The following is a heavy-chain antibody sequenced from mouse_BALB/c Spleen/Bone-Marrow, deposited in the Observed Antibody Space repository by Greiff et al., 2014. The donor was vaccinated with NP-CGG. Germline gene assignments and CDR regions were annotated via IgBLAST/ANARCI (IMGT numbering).Heavy chain of an antibody. J-gene: IGHJ1*01. CDR2: ISSGSSTI. V-gene: IGHV5-17*02. Sequence: EVQGVESGGGLVQPGGSRKLSCAASGFTFSSFGMHWVRQALEKGLEWVAYISSGSSTIYYADTVKDRFTISRDNPKNTLFLQMTSLRSEDTAMYYCARYYGNYSGYFDVWGAGTTVTVSS. CDR1: GFTFSSFG. D-gene: IGHD2-1*01. CDR3: ARYYGNYSGYFDV.